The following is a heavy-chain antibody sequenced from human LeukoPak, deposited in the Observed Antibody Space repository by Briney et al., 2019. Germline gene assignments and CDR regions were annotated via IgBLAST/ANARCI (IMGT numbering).Heavy chain of an antibody. D-gene: IGHD1-26*01. CDR2: ISSSSSYI. CDR1: GFTFNSYA. Sequence: GGSLRLSCAASGFTFNSYAMSWVRQAPGKGLEWVSSISSSSSYIYYADSVKGRFTISRDNAKNSLYLQMNSLRAEDTAVYYCAREGYESYSLDYWGQGTLVTVSS. CDR3: AREGYESYSLDY. J-gene: IGHJ4*02. V-gene: IGHV3-21*01.